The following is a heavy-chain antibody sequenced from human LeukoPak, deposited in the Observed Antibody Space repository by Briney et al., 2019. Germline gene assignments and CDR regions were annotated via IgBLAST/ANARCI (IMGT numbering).Heavy chain of an antibody. CDR3: ARDSYSYGYGGFDY. CDR2: IYSTGNT. J-gene: IGHJ4*02. V-gene: IGHV4-30-4*01. D-gene: IGHD5-18*01. CDR1: GGSISSGDRY. Sequence: SQTLSLTCTVSGGSISSGDRYWSWIRQSPGKGLEWIGYIYSTGNTYYNPSLKSRVIILVDTSKNQFPLELNSVTAADTAVYYCARDSYSYGYGGFDYWGQGILVTVSS.